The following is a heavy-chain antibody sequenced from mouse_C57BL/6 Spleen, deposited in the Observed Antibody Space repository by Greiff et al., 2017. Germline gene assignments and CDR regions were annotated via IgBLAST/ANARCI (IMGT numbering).Heavy chain of an antibody. D-gene: IGHD3-3*01. CDR2: ISYDGSN. V-gene: IGHV3-6*01. CDR1: GYSITSGYY. J-gene: IGHJ2*01. CDR3: ARGGHFDY. Sequence: EVQLQQSGPGLVKPSQSLSLTCSVTGYSITSGYYWNWIRQFPGNKLEWMGYISYDGSNNYNPSLKNRISITRDTSKNQFFLKLNSVTTEDTATYYCARGGHFDYWGQGTTLTVSS.